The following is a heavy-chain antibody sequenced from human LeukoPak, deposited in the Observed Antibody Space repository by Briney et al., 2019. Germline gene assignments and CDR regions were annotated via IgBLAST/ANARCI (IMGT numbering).Heavy chain of an antibody. V-gene: IGHV3-21*01. CDR3: ARDGYGNNYMDV. J-gene: IGHJ6*04. D-gene: IGHD1/OR15-1a*01. CDR1: GFTFSSYS. CDR2: ITSSSSYI. Sequence: GGSLRLSCAASGFTFSSYSMTWVRQAPGKGLEWVSLITSSSSYIFYAASVKGRFTISRDNAKNSLYLQMNSLRAEDTAVYYCARDGYGNNYMDVWGKGTTVTVSS.